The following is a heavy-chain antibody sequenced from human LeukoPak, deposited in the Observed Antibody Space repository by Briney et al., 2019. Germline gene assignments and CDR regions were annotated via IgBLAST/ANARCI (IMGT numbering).Heavy chain of an antibody. CDR2: IYHSGST. CDR1: GGSISSGGYY. J-gene: IGHJ4*02. V-gene: IGHV4-30-2*01. D-gene: IGHD5-24*01. CDR3: ARSGVHQPRDGYNY. Sequence: PSQTLSLTCTVSGGSISSGGYYWSWIRQPPGKGLEWIGYIYHSGSTYYNPSLKSRVTISVDRSKNQFSLKLSSVTAADTAVYYCARSGVHQPRDGYNYWGQGTLVTVSS.